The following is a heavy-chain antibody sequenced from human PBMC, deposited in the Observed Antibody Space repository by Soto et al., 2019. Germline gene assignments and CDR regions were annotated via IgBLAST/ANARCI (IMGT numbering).Heavy chain of an antibody. CDR2: LYSGGFS. Sequence: EVQLEESGGGLIQPGESLRLSCVASGFSVSSNYMNWIRQAPGGGVEWVSSLYSGGFSYYADSVQGRFTISRDSSKNTVYLRMNSLRVDDTAVYYCARGGFCGSGSCYFFDSWGQGILVTVSS. CDR3: ARGGFCGSGSCYFFDS. V-gene: IGHV3-53*01. J-gene: IGHJ4*02. CDR1: GFSVSSNY. D-gene: IGHD2-21*01.